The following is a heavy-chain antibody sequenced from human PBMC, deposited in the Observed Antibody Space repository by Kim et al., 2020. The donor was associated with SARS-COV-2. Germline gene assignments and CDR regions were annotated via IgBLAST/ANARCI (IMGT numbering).Heavy chain of an antibody. J-gene: IGHJ6*02. CDR2: IWYDGSNK. V-gene: IGHV3-33*06. CDR1: GFTFSSYG. D-gene: IGHD3-16*01. CDR3: AKGDQIMITFGGAETLKRGMDV. Sequence: GGSLRLSCAASGFTFSSYGMHWVRQAPGKGLEWVAVIWYDGSNKYYADSVKGRFTISRDNSKNTLYLQMNSLRAEDTAVYYCAKGDQIMITFGGAETLKRGMDVWGQGTTVTVSS.